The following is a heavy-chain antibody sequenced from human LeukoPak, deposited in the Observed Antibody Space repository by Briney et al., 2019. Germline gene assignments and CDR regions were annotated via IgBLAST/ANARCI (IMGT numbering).Heavy chain of an antibody. CDR2: IYYSGST. J-gene: IGHJ4*02. V-gene: IGHV4-59*01. D-gene: IGHD5-12*01. CDR1: GGSISNYN. CDR3: ARRSDSGYDFDY. Sequence: PSETLSLTCTVSGGSISNYNWSWLQQPPGKRLEYIWFIYYSGSTSYNPSLKSRVTISVDSSKNQFSLKLSSVTAADTAVYYCARRSDSGYDFDYWGQGTLVTVSS.